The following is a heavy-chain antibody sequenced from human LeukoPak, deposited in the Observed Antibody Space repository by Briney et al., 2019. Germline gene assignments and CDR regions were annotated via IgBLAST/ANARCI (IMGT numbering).Heavy chain of an antibody. V-gene: IGHV4-39*02. CDR2: VFSSGST. CDR3: AGRDGYTYAYLEY. J-gene: IGHJ4*02. CDR1: GGSVSSTTYY. D-gene: IGHD5-24*01. Sequence: SETLSLTCTVSGGSVSSTTYYWGSIRQSSGKGLEWNATVFSSGSTYYNPSLKSRVTISADRSMKHFSLRLNSVTAADTAVYYCAGRDGYTYAYLEYWGQGSLVTVSS.